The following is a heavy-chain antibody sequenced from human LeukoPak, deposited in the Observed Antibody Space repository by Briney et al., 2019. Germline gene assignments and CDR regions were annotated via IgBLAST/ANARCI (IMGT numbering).Heavy chain of an antibody. D-gene: IGHD4-11*01. V-gene: IGHV4-34*01. Sequence: SETLSLTRAVYGGSFSGYYWSWIRQPPGKGLEWIGEINHSGSTNYNPSLKSRVTISVDTSKNQFSLKLNSLTAADTAVYYCARGSGNYGGFDYWGQGTLVTVSS. CDR1: GGSFSGYY. CDR3: ARGSGNYGGFDY. J-gene: IGHJ4*02. CDR2: INHSGST.